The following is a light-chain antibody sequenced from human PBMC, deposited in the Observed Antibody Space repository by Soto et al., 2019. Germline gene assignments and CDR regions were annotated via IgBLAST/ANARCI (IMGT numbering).Light chain of an antibody. V-gene: IGLV2-14*01. CDR3: SSYSSSNTLV. J-gene: IGLJ3*02. CDR1: SSDVGGYNY. Sequence: QSALTQPASVSGSPGQSITISCTGTSSDVGGYNYVSWYQQHPGKAPKLMIYDVSNRPSRVSNRFSGSKSGNTASLTISGLQADDEADYYCSSYSSSNTLVFGGGTKVTVL. CDR2: DVS.